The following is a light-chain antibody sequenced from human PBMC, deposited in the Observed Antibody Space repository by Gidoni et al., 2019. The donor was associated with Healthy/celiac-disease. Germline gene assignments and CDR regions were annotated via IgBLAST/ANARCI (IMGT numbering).Light chain of an antibody. Sequence: AIRMTQSPSSFSASTGDRVTITCRASQGISSYLAWYQQKPGKAPKLLIYAASTLQSGVPSSCSGSGSGTDFTLTISCLQSEDFATYYCQQYYSYPYTFGQGTKLEIK. CDR3: QQYYSYPYT. CDR1: QGISSY. J-gene: IGKJ2*01. CDR2: AAS. V-gene: IGKV1-8*01.